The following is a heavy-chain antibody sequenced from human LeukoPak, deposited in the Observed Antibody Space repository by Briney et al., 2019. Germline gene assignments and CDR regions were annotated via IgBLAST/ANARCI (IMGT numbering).Heavy chain of an antibody. D-gene: IGHD2-2*01. CDR3: AKETPYCSSTSCYDAFDI. CDR2: ISGSGGST. Sequence: GGSLRLSCAASGFTFSSYAMSWVRQAPGKGLEWVSAISGSGGSTYYADSVKGRFTISRDNSKNTLYLQMNSLRAEDTAVYYCAKETPYCSSTSCYDAFDIWGQGTMVTVSS. CDR1: GFTFSSYA. J-gene: IGHJ3*02. V-gene: IGHV3-23*01.